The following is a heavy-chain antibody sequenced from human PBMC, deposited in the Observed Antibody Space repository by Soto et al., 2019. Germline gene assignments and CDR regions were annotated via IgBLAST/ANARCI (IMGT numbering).Heavy chain of an antibody. D-gene: IGHD3-16*02. CDR2: ISSSSSTI. J-gene: IGHJ5*02. CDR3: ARGEGDYVWGSYRTYNWFDP. CDR1: GFTFSSYS. V-gene: IGHV3-48*02. Sequence: EVQLVESGGGLVQPGGSLRLSCAASGFTFSSYSMNWVRQAPGKGLEWVSYISSSSSTIYYADSVKGRFTISRDNAXNSLYLQMNSLRDEDTAVYYCARGEGDYVWGSYRTYNWFDPWGQGTLVTVSS.